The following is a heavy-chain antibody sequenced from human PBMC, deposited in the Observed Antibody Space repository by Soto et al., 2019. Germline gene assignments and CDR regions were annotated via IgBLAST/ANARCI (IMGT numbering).Heavy chain of an antibody. CDR3: ARGAAAAEVLGMDV. Sequence: SETLSLTCAVYGGSFSGYYWSWIRQPPGKGLEWIGEINHSGSTNYNPSLKSRVTISVDTSKNQFSLKLSSVTAADTAVYYCARGAAAAEVLGMDVWGQGTTVTVSS. D-gene: IGHD6-13*01. CDR1: GGSFSGYY. V-gene: IGHV4-34*01. J-gene: IGHJ6*02. CDR2: INHSGST.